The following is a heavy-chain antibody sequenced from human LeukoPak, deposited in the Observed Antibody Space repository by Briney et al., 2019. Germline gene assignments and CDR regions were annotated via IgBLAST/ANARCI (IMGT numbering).Heavy chain of an antibody. CDR2: VKQGGREE. V-gene: IGHV3-7*03. D-gene: IGHD3-10*01. J-gene: IGHJ5*02. CDR1: GFIFSDYW. Sequence: GGSLRLSCVASGFIFSDYWMSWVRQAAGKGLDWVANVKQGGREEKYVRSGRGGVAISRDDAKSTLYLQPDSLSGDDTAVYYCARDNGGWFDTWGRGTLVTVSS. CDR3: ARDNGGWFDT.